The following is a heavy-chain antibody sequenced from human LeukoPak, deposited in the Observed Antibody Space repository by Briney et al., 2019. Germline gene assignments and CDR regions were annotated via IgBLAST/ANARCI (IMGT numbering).Heavy chain of an antibody. CDR2: IIPIFGTA. J-gene: IGHJ4*02. Sequence: EASVKVSCKASGYTSTSYGISWVRQAPGQGLEWMGGIIPIFGTANYAQKFQGRVTITADKSTSTAYMELSSLRSEDTAVYYCATRDYDGTFDYWGQGTLVTVSS. CDR1: GYTSTSYG. D-gene: IGHD4-17*01. V-gene: IGHV1-69*06. CDR3: ATRDYDGTFDY.